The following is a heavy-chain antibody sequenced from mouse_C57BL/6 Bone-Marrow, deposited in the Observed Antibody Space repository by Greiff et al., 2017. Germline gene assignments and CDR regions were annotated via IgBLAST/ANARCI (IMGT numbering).Heavy chain of an antibody. D-gene: IGHD1-1*01. V-gene: IGHV1-82*01. CDR2: IYPGDGDT. CDR1: GYAFSSSW. CDR3: ASSTVAYWYFDV. J-gene: IGHJ1*03. Sequence: VKLMESGPELVKPGASVKISCKASGYAFSSSWMNWVKQRPGKGLEWIGRIYPGDGDTNYNGKFKGKATLTADKSSSTAYMQLSSLTSEASAVYFCASSTVAYWYFDVWGTGTTVTVSS.